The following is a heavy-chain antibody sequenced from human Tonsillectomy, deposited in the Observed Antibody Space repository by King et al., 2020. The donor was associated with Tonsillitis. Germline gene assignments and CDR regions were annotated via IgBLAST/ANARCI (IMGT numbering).Heavy chain of an antibody. Sequence: VQLVESGGGVVQPGRSLRLSCAASGFTFSSYGMHWVRQAPGKGLEWVAVIWYDGSNKYYADSVKGRFTISRDNSKNTMYLHMNSLRVEDTAVYYCARMHHDFWNGYYNTNYYYYYMDVWGKGTTVTVSS. J-gene: IGHJ6*03. CDR2: IWYDGSNK. V-gene: IGHV3-33*03. D-gene: IGHD3-3*01. CDR1: GFTFSSYG. CDR3: ARMHHDFWNGYYNTNYYYYYMDV.